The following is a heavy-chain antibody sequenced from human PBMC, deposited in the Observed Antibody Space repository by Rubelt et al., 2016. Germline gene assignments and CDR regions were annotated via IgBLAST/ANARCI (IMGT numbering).Heavy chain of an antibody. V-gene: IGHV1-18*01. CDR2: ISAYNGNT. Sequence: QVQLVQSGAEVKKPGASVNVSSKASGYTFTSYGISWVRQAPGQGLEWLGWISAYNGNTNYAQKLRGRGTMTTDTSTGTACLGLRSLRSDETAVYSCARDTRYSSSSNFDYWGQGTLVTVSS. CDR3: ARDTRYSSSSNFDY. D-gene: IGHD6-13*01. J-gene: IGHJ4*02. CDR1: GYTFTSYG.